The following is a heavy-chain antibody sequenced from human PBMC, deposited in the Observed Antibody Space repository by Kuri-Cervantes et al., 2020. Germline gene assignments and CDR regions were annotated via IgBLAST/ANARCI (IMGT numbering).Heavy chain of an antibody. CDR3: ARDGNYYDSSGYYPLAFDI. J-gene: IGHJ3*02. Sequence: TCYNPSLKSRVTISVDTSKNQLSLKLSSVTAADTAVYYCARDGNYYDSSGYYPLAFDIWGQGTMVTVSS. D-gene: IGHD3-22*01. V-gene: IGHV4-30-2*05. CDR2: T.